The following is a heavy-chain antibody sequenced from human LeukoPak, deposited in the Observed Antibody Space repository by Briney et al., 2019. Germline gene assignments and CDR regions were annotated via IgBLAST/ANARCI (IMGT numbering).Heavy chain of an antibody. D-gene: IGHD6-13*01. CDR2: ISYDGSNK. V-gene: IGHV3-30*18. CDR3: AKDPYSSSWYNWFDP. CDR1: GFTFSSYG. Sequence: GRSLRLSCAASGFTFSSYGMHWVRQAPGKGLEWVAVISYDGSNKYYVDSVKGRFTISRDNSKNTLYLQMNSLRAEDTAVYYCAKDPYSSSWYNWFDPWGQGTLVTVSS. J-gene: IGHJ5*02.